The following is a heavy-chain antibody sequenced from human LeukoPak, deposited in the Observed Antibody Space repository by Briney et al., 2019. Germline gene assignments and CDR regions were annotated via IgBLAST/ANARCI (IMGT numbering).Heavy chain of an antibody. D-gene: IGHD4-11*01. Sequence: SETLSLTCTVSGGSVNSGSYFWSWIRQPPGKGLEWIGYIQNSVRTNYNPSLESRVTISVDSSKDQFSLRLSSVTAADTAVYHCATDYSNFYGMDVWGQGTTVTVSS. CDR1: GGSVNSGSYF. CDR2: IQNSVRT. V-gene: IGHV4-61*01. CDR3: ATDYSNFYGMDV. J-gene: IGHJ6*02.